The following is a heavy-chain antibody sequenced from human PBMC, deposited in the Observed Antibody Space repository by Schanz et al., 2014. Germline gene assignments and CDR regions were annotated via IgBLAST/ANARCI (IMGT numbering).Heavy chain of an antibody. CDR2: LSGSGGST. V-gene: IGHV3-23*04. Sequence: VQLVESGGGVVQPGRSLRLSCAASGFTFSSYAMSWVRQAPGKGLEWVSALSGSGGSTYYADSVKGRFTISRDNSENTLYLQMNSLSADDTAVFYCAKGMGYCSGGTCYDCYYYGLDVWGQGTTVTVS. J-gene: IGHJ6*02. CDR3: AKGMGYCSGGTCYDCYYYGLDV. CDR1: GFTFSSYA. D-gene: IGHD2-15*01.